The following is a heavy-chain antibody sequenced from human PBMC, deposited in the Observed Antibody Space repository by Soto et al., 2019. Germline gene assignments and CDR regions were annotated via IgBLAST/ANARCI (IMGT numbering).Heavy chain of an antibody. J-gene: IGHJ6*02. CDR1: GGSISSGDYY. V-gene: IGHV4-30-4*01. CDR3: ARKRVNYGGNSDYYYYGMDV. CDR2: IYYSGST. Sequence: SETLSLTCTVSGGSISSGDYYWSWIRQPPGKGLEWIGYIYYSGSTYYNPSLKSRVTISVDTSKNQFSLKLSSVTAADTVVYYCARKRVNYGGNSDYYYYGMDVWGQGTTVTVSS. D-gene: IGHD4-17*01.